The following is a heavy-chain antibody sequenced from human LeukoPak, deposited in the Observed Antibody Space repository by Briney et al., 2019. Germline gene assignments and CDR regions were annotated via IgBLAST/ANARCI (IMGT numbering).Heavy chain of an antibody. V-gene: IGHV3-23*01. J-gene: IGHJ4*02. Sequence: PGGSLRLSCAASGFTFSSYAMSWVRQAPGKGLEWVSAISGSGGSTYYADSVKGRFTISRDNSKNTLYLQMNSLRAEDTAVYYCAKDHDFWSGYDVDYWGQGTLVTVSS. CDR3: AKDHDFWSGYDVDY. CDR1: GFTFSSYA. CDR2: ISGSGGST. D-gene: IGHD3-3*01.